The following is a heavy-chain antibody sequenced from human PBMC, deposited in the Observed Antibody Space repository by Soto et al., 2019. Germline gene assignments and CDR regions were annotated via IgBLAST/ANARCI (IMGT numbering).Heavy chain of an antibody. D-gene: IGHD4-17*01. Sequence: QVQLVQSGAEVKKPGASVKVSCKVSGYTLTELSMHWVRQAPGKGLEWMGGFDPEDGETIYAQKFQGRVTMTENTSTDTAYMELSSLRSEDTAGYYCATQTTQPKYYYYCGMDVWGQGTTVTVSS. CDR3: ATQTTQPKYYYYCGMDV. CDR1: GYTLTELS. CDR2: FDPEDGET. J-gene: IGHJ6*02. V-gene: IGHV1-24*01.